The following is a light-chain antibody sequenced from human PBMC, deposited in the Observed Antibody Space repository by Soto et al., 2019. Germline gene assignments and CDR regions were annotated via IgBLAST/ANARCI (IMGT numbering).Light chain of an antibody. CDR2: AAS. CDR1: ESIRNN. V-gene: IGKV1-39*01. J-gene: IGKJ1*01. CDR3: QQTYSTPRGA. Sequence: DIPMTQSPSSLSASVGDRVTITCRASESIRNNLNWYQQKPGKAPKLLIYAASTLQSGVPTRFSGGSSGTQFTLTVGSLQPEDFTTYYCQQTYSTPRGAFGQGTKVEFK.